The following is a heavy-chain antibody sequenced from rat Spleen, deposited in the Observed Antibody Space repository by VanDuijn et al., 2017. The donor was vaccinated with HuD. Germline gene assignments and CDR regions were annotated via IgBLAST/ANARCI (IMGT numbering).Heavy chain of an antibody. J-gene: IGHJ4*01. D-gene: IGHD1-12*02. Sequence: EVQLVESGGGLVQPGRSLKLSCAASGFTFSYHYMAWVRQAPTKGLEWVASISTGGGNTYYRDSVKGRFTISRDDAKSTLYLQMDSLRSEDTATYYCVRYYYDGSYYVLDVWGQGASVTVSS. CDR1: GFTFSYHY. CDR2: ISTGGGNT. V-gene: IGHV5-25*01. CDR3: VRYYYDGSYYVLDV.